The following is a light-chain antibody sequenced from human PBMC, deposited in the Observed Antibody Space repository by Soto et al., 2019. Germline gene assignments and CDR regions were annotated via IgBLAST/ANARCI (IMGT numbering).Light chain of an antibody. CDR3: KAYAASNTYV. Sequence: QSVLTQPPSASGSPGQSVTISCTGTKGDIGVYDFVSWYQHHPGKAPRLIIYEVVQRPSGVPDRFSGSKSGNTASLTVSGRQAADEADYFWKAYAASNTYVFGSGTK. CDR2: EVV. J-gene: IGLJ1*01. CDR1: KGDIGVYDF. V-gene: IGLV2-8*01.